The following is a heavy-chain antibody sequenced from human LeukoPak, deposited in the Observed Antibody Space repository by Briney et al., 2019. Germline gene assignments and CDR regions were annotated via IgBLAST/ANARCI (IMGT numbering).Heavy chain of an antibody. CDR2: INHSGST. D-gene: IGHD6-19*01. Sequence: PSEPLSLTCAGYGGSFSGYYWSWIRQPPGKGLEWIGEINHSGSTNYNPSLKSRVTIRVDTSKNQFSLKLSSVTAADSAVYYCARGYAGVAGTGRYFDYWGQGTLVTVSS. CDR1: GGSFSGYY. V-gene: IGHV4-34*01. J-gene: IGHJ4*02. CDR3: ARGYAGVAGTGRYFDY.